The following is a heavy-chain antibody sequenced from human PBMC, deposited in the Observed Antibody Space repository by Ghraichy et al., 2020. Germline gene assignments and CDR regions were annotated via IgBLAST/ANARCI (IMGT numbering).Heavy chain of an antibody. J-gene: IGHJ6*02. CDR3: ATSDLLRYFDPDPTSRSPRTGMDV. CDR2: FDPEDGET. CDR1: GYTLTELS. V-gene: IGHV1-24*01. Sequence: ASVKVSCKVSGYTLTELSMHWVRQAPGKGLEWMGGFDPEDGETIYAQKFQGRVTMTEDTSTDTAYMELSSLRSEDTAVYYCATSDLLRYFDPDPTSRSPRTGMDVWGQGTTVTVSS. D-gene: IGHD3-9*01.